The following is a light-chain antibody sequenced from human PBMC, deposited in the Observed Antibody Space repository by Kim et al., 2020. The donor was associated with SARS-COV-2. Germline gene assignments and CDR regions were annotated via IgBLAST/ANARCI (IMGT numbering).Light chain of an antibody. CDR2: YDS. CDR3: QVWDSSSDHVV. CDR1: KIGSKS. J-gene: IGLJ2*01. V-gene: IGLV3-21*04. Sequence: APGKTDRITCGGNKIGSKSVHWYQQKQGQAPVLVIYYDSDRPSGIPERFSGSNSGNTATLTISRVEAGDEADYYCQVWDSSSDHVVFGGGTQLTVL.